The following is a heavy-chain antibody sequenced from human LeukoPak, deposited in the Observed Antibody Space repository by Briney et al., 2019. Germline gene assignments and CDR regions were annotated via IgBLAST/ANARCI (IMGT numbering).Heavy chain of an antibody. V-gene: IGHV3-30*18. CDR2: ISYDGSNK. CDR1: GFTFSSYG. Sequence: GGSLRLSCAASGFTFSSYGMHWVRQAPGKGLEWVAVISYDGSNKYYADSVKGRFTISRDNSKNTLYLQMNSLRAEDTAVYHCAKLGQHDYWGQGTLVTVSS. D-gene: IGHD5-18*01. CDR3: AKLGQHDY. J-gene: IGHJ4*02.